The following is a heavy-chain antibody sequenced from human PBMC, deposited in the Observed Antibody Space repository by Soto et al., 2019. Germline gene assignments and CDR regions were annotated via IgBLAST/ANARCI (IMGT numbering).Heavy chain of an antibody. Sequence: EVQLVESGGGLIQPGGSLRLSCAASGFTVSSNYMSWVRQAPGKGLEWVSVLYSGVSTYYADSVKGRFTISRENSKNTLYLQMNSLRAEDTAVYYCARVVGATTGWFDPWGQGTLVTVSA. J-gene: IGHJ5*02. CDR1: GFTVSSNY. D-gene: IGHD1-26*01. CDR2: LYSGVST. CDR3: ARVVGATTGWFDP. V-gene: IGHV3-53*01.